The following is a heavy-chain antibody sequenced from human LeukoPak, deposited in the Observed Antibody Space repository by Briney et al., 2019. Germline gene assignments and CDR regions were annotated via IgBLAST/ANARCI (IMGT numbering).Heavy chain of an antibody. D-gene: IGHD3-22*01. CDR1: GYSFTSYW. CDR3: ARGESHYYDSSGNYYDY. J-gene: IGHJ4*02. Sequence: GESLKISCKGSGYSFTSYWSGWGRQMPGKGLEWMGIIYPGDSDTRYSPSFQGQVTISADKSISTAYLQWSSLKASDTAMYYCARGESHYYDSSGNYYDYWGQGTLVTVSS. V-gene: IGHV5-51*01. CDR2: IYPGDSDT.